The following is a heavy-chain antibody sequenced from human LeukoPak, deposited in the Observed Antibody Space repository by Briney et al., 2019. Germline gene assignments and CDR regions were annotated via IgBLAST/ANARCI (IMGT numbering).Heavy chain of an antibody. CDR2: ISYDGSNK. V-gene: IGHV3-30-3*01. D-gene: IGHD4-17*01. CDR3: ARATTTVTTLFTY. J-gene: IGHJ4*02. CDR1: GFTFSSYA. Sequence: GGSLRFSCAASGFTFSSYAMHWVRQAPGKGLEWVAVISYDGSNKYYADSVKGRFTISRDNSKNTLYLQMNSLRAEDTAVYYCARATTTVTTLFTYWGQGTLVTVSS.